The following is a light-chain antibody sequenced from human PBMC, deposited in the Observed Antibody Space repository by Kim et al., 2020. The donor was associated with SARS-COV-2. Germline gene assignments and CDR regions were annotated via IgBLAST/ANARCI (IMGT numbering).Light chain of an antibody. CDR1: ELRSYY. Sequence: AVRQTISSTCRGGELRSYYASWYQQKTAENAVLVIYDKNNRPPEGPDECSCGSTGSNAALTITWAQAEDEAAYYCSSRDSSSDHYVFGAGTKVTVL. CDR3: SSRDSSSDHYV. V-gene: IGLV3-19*01. CDR2: DKN. J-gene: IGLJ1*01.